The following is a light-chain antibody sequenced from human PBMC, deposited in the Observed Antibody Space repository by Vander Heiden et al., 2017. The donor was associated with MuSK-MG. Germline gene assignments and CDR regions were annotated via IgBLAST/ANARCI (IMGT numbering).Light chain of an antibody. Sequence: DIQMTQSPSSLSASVGDRVTITCRASQDISNSLALYQQTPGKPPKLLFYATSRLETGVPSRFSGSGSGTDYTLTISSLQPEDSATYYCQQYYNTPSLTFDGGTKVEIK. V-gene: IGKV1-NL1*01. CDR2: ATS. CDR1: QDISNS. J-gene: IGKJ4*01. CDR3: QQYYNTPSLT.